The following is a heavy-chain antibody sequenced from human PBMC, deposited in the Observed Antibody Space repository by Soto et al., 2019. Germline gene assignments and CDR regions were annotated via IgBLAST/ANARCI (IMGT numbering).Heavy chain of an antibody. CDR3: ARDLDTTCFHVTPLD. V-gene: IGHV3-21*01. J-gene: IGHJ4*02. Sequence: GGSLRLSCAASGFTFSSYSMNWVRQAPGKGLEWVSSISSSSSYIYYADSVKGRFTISRDNAKNSLYLQMNSLRAEDTAVYYCARDLDTTCFHVTPLDWGQGTLVTVSS. CDR2: ISSSSSYI. CDR1: GFTFSSYS. D-gene: IGHD4-4*01.